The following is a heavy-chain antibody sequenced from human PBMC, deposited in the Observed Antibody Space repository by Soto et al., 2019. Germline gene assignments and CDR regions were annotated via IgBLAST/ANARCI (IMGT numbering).Heavy chain of an antibody. D-gene: IGHD6-13*01. Sequence: QVQLQESGPGLVKSSETLSLTCTVSGGSMSGYYWSWIRQSAGKGLEWIGRVYTSETTYYNPSLKSRVTMSLDTSKNQFSLNLYSLTAADTAVYYCAGNIAAAGRRYYGMDVWGQGTTVTVSS. CDR3: AGNIAAAGRRYYGMDV. V-gene: IGHV4-4*07. J-gene: IGHJ6*02. CDR2: VYTSETT. CDR1: GGSMSGYY.